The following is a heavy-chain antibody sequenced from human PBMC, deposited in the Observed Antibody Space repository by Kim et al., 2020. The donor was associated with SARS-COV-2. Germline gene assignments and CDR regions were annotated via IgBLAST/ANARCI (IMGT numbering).Heavy chain of an antibody. J-gene: IGHJ3*02. CDR3: AKSRVGYAFDI. CDR1: GFIFSSYA. D-gene: IGHD5-12*01. V-gene: IGHV3-23*01. Sequence: GGSLRLSCAASGFIFSSYAMSWVRQAPGKGLEWVSVISGSGDNKNYEDSVKGRFTISRDNSKNTLYLQMKSLRAEDTAVYYCAKSRVGYAFDIWGQGTMVTVSS. CDR2: ISGSGDNK.